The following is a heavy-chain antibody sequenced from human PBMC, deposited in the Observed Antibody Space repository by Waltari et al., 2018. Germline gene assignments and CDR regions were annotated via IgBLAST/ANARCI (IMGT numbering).Heavy chain of an antibody. CDR3: ARNYRDY. V-gene: IGHV3-74*01. D-gene: IGHD3-16*02. CDR1: RFTFRNYW. J-gene: IGHJ4*02. Sequence: EVQLVESGGGLVQPGGSLRLSCATPRFTFRNYWMHWVRQVPGKGLVWVSRISGDGRITHYADSVKGRFTISRDNAENTLYLQMNSLTVEDTAVYYCARNYRDYWGQGTLVTVSS. CDR2: ISGDGRIT.